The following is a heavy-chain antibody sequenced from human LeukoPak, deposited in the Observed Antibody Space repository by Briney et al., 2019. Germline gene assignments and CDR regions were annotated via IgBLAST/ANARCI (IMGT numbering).Heavy chain of an antibody. CDR3: AKDTVKVTTIRRVPHYMDV. CDR1: GFTFSSYE. D-gene: IGHD5-12*01. Sequence: GGSLRLSCAASGFTFSSYEMNWVRQAPGKGLEWVSYISSSGSTIYYADSVKGRFTISRDNSKNTLYQQMNSLRAEDTAVYYCAKDTVKVTTIRRVPHYMDVWGKGTTVTISS. J-gene: IGHJ6*03. CDR2: ISSSGSTI. V-gene: IGHV3-48*03.